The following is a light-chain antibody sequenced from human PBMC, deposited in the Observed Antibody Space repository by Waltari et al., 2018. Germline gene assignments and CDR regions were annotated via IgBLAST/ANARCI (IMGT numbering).Light chain of an antibody. V-gene: IGLV2-14*01. CDR2: GVS. CDR1: SSDVGAYDS. J-gene: IGLJ1*01. Sequence: QSALTQPASVSGSPGQSIAISCTGTSSDVGAYDSVSWYQQHPGKAPKLVLYGVSNRPSGVPNRFSGSRSGTTASLTISGLQAEDEADYYCCSYTSSSVSYVFGTGTRVTVL. CDR3: CSYTSSSVSYV.